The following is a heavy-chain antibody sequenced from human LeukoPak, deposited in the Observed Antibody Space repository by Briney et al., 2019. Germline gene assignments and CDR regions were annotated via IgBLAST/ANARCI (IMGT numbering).Heavy chain of an antibody. Sequence: GGSLRLSCAASGFTFSSYAMSWVRQAPGKGLEWVSAISGSGGSTYYADSVKGRFTISRDNSKNTLYLQMNSLRAEDTAVYYCAKDTVKSELDSYYYYGMDVWGQGTTVTVSS. CDR2: ISGSGGST. J-gene: IGHJ6*02. CDR1: GFTFSSYA. CDR3: AKDTVKSELDSYYYYGMDV. V-gene: IGHV3-23*01. D-gene: IGHD1-26*01.